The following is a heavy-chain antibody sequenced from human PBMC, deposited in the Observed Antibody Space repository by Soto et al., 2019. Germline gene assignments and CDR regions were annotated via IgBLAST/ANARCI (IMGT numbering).Heavy chain of an antibody. Sequence: GSLRLSCAASGFTFSSYAMSWVRQAPGKGLEWVSAISGSGGSTYYADSVKGRFTISRDNSKNTLYLQMNSLRAEDTAVYYCARAPARGYSYGTFDYWGQGTLVTVSS. CDR2: ISGSGGST. D-gene: IGHD5-18*01. CDR1: GFTFSSYA. V-gene: IGHV3-23*01. CDR3: ARAPARGYSYGTFDY. J-gene: IGHJ4*02.